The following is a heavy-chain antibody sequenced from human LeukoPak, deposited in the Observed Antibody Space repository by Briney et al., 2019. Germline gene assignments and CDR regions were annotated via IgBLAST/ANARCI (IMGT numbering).Heavy chain of an antibody. CDR1: GYTFTIYA. Sequence: ASVKVSCKASGYTFTIYAMHWVRQAPGQRLEWMGWINAGNGNTKYSQKFQGRVTITRDTSASTAYMELSSLRSEDTAVYYCARGAYDYVWGSYRLNWFDPWGQGTLVTVSS. CDR3: ARGAYDYVWGSYRLNWFDP. J-gene: IGHJ5*02. V-gene: IGHV1-3*01. D-gene: IGHD3-16*02. CDR2: INAGNGNT.